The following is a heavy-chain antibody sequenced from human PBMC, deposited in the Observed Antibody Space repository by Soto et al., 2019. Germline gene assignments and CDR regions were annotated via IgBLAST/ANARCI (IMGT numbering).Heavy chain of an antibody. Sequence: QVQLQESGPGLVKPSETLSLTCTVSGGSISGYYWSWIRQPPGKGLEWIGYMFYSGSTKYNPSLRSRVTMSVDTSKNQVSLKLTSVTAADTAVYYCARASTLFGSVLSDWGQGSLVTVSS. D-gene: IGHD3-3*01. CDR2: MFYSGST. CDR3: ARASTLFGSVLSD. J-gene: IGHJ4*02. V-gene: IGHV4-59*08. CDR1: GGSISGYY.